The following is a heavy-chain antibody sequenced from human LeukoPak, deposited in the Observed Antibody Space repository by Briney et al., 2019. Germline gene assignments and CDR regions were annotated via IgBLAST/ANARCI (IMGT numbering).Heavy chain of an antibody. J-gene: IGHJ4*02. Sequence: PGGSLRLSCAASGFTFSSYSMNWVRQAPGKGLEWVSSISSSSSYIYYADSVEGRFTIPRDNAKNSLYLQMNSLRVEDTAVYYCARVPFGYGSGSFPFDYWGQGTLVTVSS. V-gene: IGHV3-21*01. CDR2: ISSSSSYI. CDR1: GFTFSSYS. CDR3: ARVPFGYGSGSFPFDY. D-gene: IGHD3-10*01.